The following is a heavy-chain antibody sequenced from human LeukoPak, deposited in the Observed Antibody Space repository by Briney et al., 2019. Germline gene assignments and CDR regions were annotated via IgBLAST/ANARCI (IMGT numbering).Heavy chain of an antibody. V-gene: IGHV3-7*03. Sequence: GGSLRLSCAASGFALSSHWMTWVRQVPGRGPEWVANVNRDGSETYYLDSVKGRFSISKDNAKNSLYLQMNSLRAEDTALYHCARNNGMDVWGQGTTVIVSS. CDR3: ARNNGMDV. CDR1: GFALSSHW. J-gene: IGHJ6*02. CDR2: VNRDGSET.